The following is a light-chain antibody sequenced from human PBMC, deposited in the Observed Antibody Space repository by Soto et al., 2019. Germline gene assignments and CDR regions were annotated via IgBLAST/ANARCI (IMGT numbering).Light chain of an antibody. CDR2: AAS. Sequence: DIQMTQSPSSLSASVGDRVTITCRASQTINNYLNWYQQRPGKAPKLLIYAASTLQSGVPARFSGSGSGTDFTLAISSLQPEDFATYYCQQSYIDPWGTCGPGTKVESK. V-gene: IGKV1-39*01. CDR1: QTINNY. CDR3: QQSYIDPWGT. J-gene: IGKJ1*01.